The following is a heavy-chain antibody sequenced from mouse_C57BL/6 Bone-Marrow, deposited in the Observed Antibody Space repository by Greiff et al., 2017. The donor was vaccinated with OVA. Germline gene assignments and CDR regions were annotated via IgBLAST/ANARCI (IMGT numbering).Heavy chain of an antibody. D-gene: IGHD6-1*01. V-gene: IGHV1-19*01. CDR3: ARSVLLYLDY. J-gene: IGHJ2*01. CDR1: GYTFTDYY. CDR2: INPYNGGT. Sequence: VQLQQSGPVLVKPGASVKMSCKASGYTFTDYYMNWVKQSHGKSLEWIGVINPYNGGTSYNQKFKGKATLTVDKSSSTAYMELNSLTSEDSAVYYCARSVLLYLDYWGQGTTLTVSS.